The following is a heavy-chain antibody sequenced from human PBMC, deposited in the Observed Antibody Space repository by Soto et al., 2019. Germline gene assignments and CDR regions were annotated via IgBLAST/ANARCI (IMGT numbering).Heavy chain of an antibody. D-gene: IGHD6-13*01. J-gene: IGHJ6*02. Sequence: QVKLVQSGAEVKKPGSSVKVSCKASGGTFSSYTISWVRQAPGQGLEWMGRIIPILGIANYAQKFQGRVTITADKSTSAAYMELSSLRSEDTAVYYCARVIGEQQLVRNYYYGMDVWGQGPTVTVSS. CDR3: ARVIGEQQLVRNYYYGMDV. CDR1: GGTFSSYT. CDR2: IIPILGIA. V-gene: IGHV1-69*02.